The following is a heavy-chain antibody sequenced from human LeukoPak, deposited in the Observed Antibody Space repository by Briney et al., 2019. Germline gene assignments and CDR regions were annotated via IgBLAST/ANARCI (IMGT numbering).Heavy chain of an antibody. CDR1: GYTFTGYY. Sequence: GASVKVSCKASGYTFTGYYMHWVRQAPGQGLEWMGWINPNSGGTNYAQKFQGRVTMTRDTSISTAYMELGRLRSDDTAVYYCARVGYDILTGYYSDDAFDIWGQGTMVTVSS. D-gene: IGHD3-9*01. V-gene: IGHV1-2*02. CDR3: ARVGYDILTGYYSDDAFDI. CDR2: INPNSGGT. J-gene: IGHJ3*02.